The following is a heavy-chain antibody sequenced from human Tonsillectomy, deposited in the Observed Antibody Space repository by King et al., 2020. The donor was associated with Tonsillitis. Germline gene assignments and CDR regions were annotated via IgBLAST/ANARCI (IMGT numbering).Heavy chain of an antibody. J-gene: IGHJ4*02. D-gene: IGHD2-15*01. CDR2: ISYSGST. V-gene: IGHV4-30-4*07. CDR1: GGSISSGSYS. Sequence: VQLQESGPGLVKPSQTLSLTCAVSGGSISSGSYSWSWIRQPPGKGLEWIGYISYSGSTYYHPSLKSRVTISVDTSKNQFSLKLSSVTAADTAVYYCAREYCSGGRCYQPDYWGQGTLVTVSS. CDR3: AREYCSGGRCYQPDY.